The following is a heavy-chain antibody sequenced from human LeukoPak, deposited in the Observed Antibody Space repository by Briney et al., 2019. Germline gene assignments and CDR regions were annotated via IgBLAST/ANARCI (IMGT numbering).Heavy chain of an antibody. D-gene: IGHD3-22*01. CDR2: IYYSGST. CDR1: SGSISTSNYY. CDR3: ARGPYYYDSSGFDY. J-gene: IGHJ4*02. V-gene: IGHV4-61*05. Sequence: ASETLSLTCTVSSGSISTSNYYWGWIRQPPGKGLEWIGYIYYSGSTNYNPSLKSRVTISVDTSKNQFSLKLSSVTAADTAVYYCARGPYYYDSSGFDYWGQGTLVTVSS.